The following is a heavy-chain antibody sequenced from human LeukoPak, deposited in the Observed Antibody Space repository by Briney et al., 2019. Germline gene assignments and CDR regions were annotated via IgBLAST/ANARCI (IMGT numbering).Heavy chain of an antibody. Sequence: GGSPRLSCAASGFTFSSYAMSWVRQAPGKGLEWVSAISGSGGSTYYADSVKGRFTISRDNSKNTLYLQMNSLRAEDTAVYYCAKPGLALRYYFDYWGQGTLVTVSS. CDR3: AKPGLALRYYFDY. V-gene: IGHV3-23*01. CDR1: GFTFSSYA. D-gene: IGHD3/OR15-3a*01. J-gene: IGHJ4*02. CDR2: ISGSGGST.